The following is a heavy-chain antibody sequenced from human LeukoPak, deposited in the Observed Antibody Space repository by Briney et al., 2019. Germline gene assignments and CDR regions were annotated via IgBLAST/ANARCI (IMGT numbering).Heavy chain of an antibody. V-gene: IGHV4-59*04. CDR3: AREGGADYYDSSGYYYGY. CDR1: GGSISSYY. Sequence: SETLSLTCTVSGGSISSYYWSWMRQPPGKGLEWIGSIYYSGSTYYNPSLKSRVTISVDTSKNQFSLKLSSVTAADTAVYYCAREGGADYYDSSGYYYGYWGQGTLVTVSS. CDR2: IYYSGST. D-gene: IGHD3-22*01. J-gene: IGHJ4*02.